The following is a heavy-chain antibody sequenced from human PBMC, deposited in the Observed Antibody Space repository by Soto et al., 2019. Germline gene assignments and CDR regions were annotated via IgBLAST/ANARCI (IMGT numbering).Heavy chain of an antibody. CDR1: GFTFSSYA. J-gene: IGHJ4*02. D-gene: IGHD1-1*01. CDR3: AERHERNPTRFDY. Sequence: EVQLLESGGGLVQPGGSLRLSCAASGFTFSSYAMSWVRQAPGKGLEWVSAISGSGGSTYYADSVKGRFTISRDNSKNTLYLHMNSLRAEDTAVYYCAERHERNPTRFDYWGQGTLVTVSS. V-gene: IGHV3-23*01. CDR2: ISGSGGST.